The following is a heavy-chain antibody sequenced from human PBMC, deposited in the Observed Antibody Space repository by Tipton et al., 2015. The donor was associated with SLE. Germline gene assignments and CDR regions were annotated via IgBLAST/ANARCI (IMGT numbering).Heavy chain of an antibody. J-gene: IGHJ3*02. V-gene: IGHV3-11*04. D-gene: IGHD5-24*01. CDR2: ISSSGTTI. CDR3: ASNRDGYNFDVFDI. CDR1: GITFSDYY. Sequence: SLRLSCAASGITFSDYYMSWIRQAPGKGLEWVSYISSSGTTIYYADSVKGRFTISRDNAKNSLYLQMNSLRAEDTAVYYCASNRDGYNFDVFDIWGQGTMVTVSS.